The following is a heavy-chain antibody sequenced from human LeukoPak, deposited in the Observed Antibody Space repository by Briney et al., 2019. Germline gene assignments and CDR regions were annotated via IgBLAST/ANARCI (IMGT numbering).Heavy chain of an antibody. Sequence: PSQTLSLTCTVSGGSISSGSYYWSWIRQPAGKGLEWIGRIYTSGSTNYNPSLKSRVTISADTSKNQFSLKLSSVTAADTAVYYCAREGGLMVRGVLRYGMDVWGQGTTVTVSS. J-gene: IGHJ6*02. CDR1: GGSISSGSYY. CDR3: AREGGLMVRGVLRYGMDV. D-gene: IGHD3-10*01. V-gene: IGHV4-61*02. CDR2: IYTSGST.